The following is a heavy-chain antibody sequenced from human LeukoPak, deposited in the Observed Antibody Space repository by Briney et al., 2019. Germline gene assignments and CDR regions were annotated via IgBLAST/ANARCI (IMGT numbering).Heavy chain of an antibody. Sequence: PGGSLRLSCAAFGFTFDNYAMHWVRQAPGKGLEWVSSISWNSANIAYADSMKGRFTISRDNARNSLYLQMNSLRAEDTAVYYCAREVHAAVTDFDYWGQGTLVTVSS. D-gene: IGHD6-13*01. CDR1: GFTFDNYA. J-gene: IGHJ4*02. V-gene: IGHV3-9*01. CDR3: AREVHAAVTDFDY. CDR2: ISWNSANI.